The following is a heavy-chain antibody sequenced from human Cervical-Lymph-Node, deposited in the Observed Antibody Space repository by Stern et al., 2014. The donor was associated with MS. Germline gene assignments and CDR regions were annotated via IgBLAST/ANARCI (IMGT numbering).Heavy chain of an antibody. V-gene: IGHV4-31*03. CDR1: GGSISSGGYY. CDR2: IHYSGST. CDR3: ARASGTYAVYYYNYGMDV. J-gene: IGHJ6*02. D-gene: IGHD1-26*01. Sequence: QLQLQESGPGLVKPSQTLSLTCTVSGGSISSGGYYWSWIRQHPGKGLEWIGYIHYSGSTYYSSSLKSRLTISVDKSKNQFSLRLNSVTAADTAVYYCARASGTYAVYYYNYGMDVWGRGTTVTVSS.